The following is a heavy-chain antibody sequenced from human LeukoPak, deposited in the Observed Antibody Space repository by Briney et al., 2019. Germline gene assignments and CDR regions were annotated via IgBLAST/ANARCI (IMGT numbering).Heavy chain of an antibody. D-gene: IGHD5-12*01. CDR1: GFTFSSYT. CDR2: ISSSSSYI. J-gene: IGHJ4*02. CDR3: AKVQYSDYDMNFDS. Sequence: GGSLRLSCAASGFTFSSYTMNWVRQAPGKGLEWVSSISSSSSYIYHADSVKGRFTISRDNAKNSLYLQMNSLRADDTAVYYCAKVQYSDYDMNFDSWGQGTLVTVSS. V-gene: IGHV3-21*04.